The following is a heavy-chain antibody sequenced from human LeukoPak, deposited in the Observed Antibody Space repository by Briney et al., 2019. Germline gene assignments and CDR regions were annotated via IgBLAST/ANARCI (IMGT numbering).Heavy chain of an antibody. CDR1: GGTFSSYA. V-gene: IGHV1-46*01. CDR3: AKEITMVRGVSRNWFDP. Sequence: ASVKVSCKASGGTFSSYAISWVRQAPGQGLEWMGIINPSGGSTSYAQKFQGRVTMTRDTSTSTVYMELSSLRSEDTAVYYCAKEITMVRGVSRNWFDPWGQGTLVTVSS. D-gene: IGHD3-10*01. J-gene: IGHJ5*02. CDR2: INPSGGST.